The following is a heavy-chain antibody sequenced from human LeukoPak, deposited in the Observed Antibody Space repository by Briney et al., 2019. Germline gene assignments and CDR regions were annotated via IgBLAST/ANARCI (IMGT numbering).Heavy chain of an antibody. CDR1: GGTFSSYA. Sequence: ASVKVSCKASGGTFSSYAISWVRQAPGQGLEWMGGIIPTFGTANYAQKFQGRVTITADESTSTAYMELSSLRFEDTAVYYCAREAWLQSYFDYWGQGTLVTVSS. J-gene: IGHJ4*02. D-gene: IGHD5-24*01. CDR2: IIPTFGTA. CDR3: AREAWLQSYFDY. V-gene: IGHV1-69*13.